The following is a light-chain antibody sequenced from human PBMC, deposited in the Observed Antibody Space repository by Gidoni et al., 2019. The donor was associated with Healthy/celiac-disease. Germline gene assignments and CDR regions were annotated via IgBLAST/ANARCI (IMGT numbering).Light chain of an antibody. V-gene: IGLV1-40*01. Sequence: QSVLTQPPLVSGAPGQRVTISCTGSSSTIGAGYDVHWYQQLPGTAPKLLIYGNSNRPSGVPDRFSGSKSGTSASLAITGLQAEDEADYYCQSYDSSLSVLVFGGGTKLTVL. CDR1: SSTIGAGYD. J-gene: IGLJ2*01. CDR3: QSYDSSLSVLV. CDR2: GNS.